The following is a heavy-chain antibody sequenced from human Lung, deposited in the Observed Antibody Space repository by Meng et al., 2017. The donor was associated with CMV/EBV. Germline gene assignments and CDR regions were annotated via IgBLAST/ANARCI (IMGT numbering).Heavy chain of an antibody. D-gene: IGHD2-15*01. J-gene: IGHJ5*02. V-gene: IGHV3-7*04. CDR2: INQDGSEK. CDR3: VRGSGREWFDP. Sequence: GGSXRLXCAASGFTFSNYWMSWVRQAPGKGLEWVASINQDGSEKHYMDSVKGRFTISRDNAKNALYLEMNSLRAEDTALYFCVRGSGREWFDPWDQGTLVTVSS. CDR1: GFTFSNYW.